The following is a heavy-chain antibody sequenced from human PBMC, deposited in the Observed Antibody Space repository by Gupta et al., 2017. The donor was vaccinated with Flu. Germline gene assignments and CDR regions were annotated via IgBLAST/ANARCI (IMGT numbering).Heavy chain of an antibody. D-gene: IGHD3-16*02. CDR2: INHSGST. V-gene: IGHV4-34*01. J-gene: IGHJ3*02. CDR3: ARGQRSSMITFGGVIVIHAFDI. Sequence: EWIGEINHSGSTNYNPSLKSRVTISVDTSKNQFSLKLSSVTAADTAVYYCARGQRSSMITFGGVIVIHAFDIWGQGTMVTVSS.